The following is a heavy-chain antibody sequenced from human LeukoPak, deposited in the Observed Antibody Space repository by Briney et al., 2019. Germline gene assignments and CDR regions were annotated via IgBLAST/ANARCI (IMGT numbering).Heavy chain of an antibody. Sequence: PSQTLSLTCTVSGGSISSGGYYWSWTRQHPGKGLECIGYIRYSGSTYYNPSLQSRVTISTDTSKNQFSLKLNSVTAADTAVYYCSRGVDAYKTGHWGQGTLVTVSS. V-gene: IGHV4-31*03. D-gene: IGHD5-24*01. J-gene: IGHJ4*02. CDR1: GGSISSGGYY. CDR2: IRYSGST. CDR3: SRGVDAYKTGH.